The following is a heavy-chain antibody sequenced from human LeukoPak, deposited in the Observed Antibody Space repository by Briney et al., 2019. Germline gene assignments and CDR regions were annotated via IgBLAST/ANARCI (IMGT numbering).Heavy chain of an antibody. CDR1: GGSFSGYY. V-gene: IGHV4-34*01. D-gene: IGHD3/OR15-3a*01. J-gene: IGHJ4*02. Sequence: SETLSLTCAVYGGSFSGYYWSWIRQPPGKGLEWIGEINHSGSTNYNPSLKSRVTISVDTSKNQFSLKLSSVTAADTAVYYCARESRIYGTGLFDYWGQGTLVTVSS. CDR2: INHSGST. CDR3: ARESRIYGTGLFDY.